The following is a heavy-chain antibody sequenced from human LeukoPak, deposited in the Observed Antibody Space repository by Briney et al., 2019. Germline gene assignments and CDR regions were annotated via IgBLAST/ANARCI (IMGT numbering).Heavy chain of an antibody. CDR2: INHSGST. V-gene: IGHV4-34*01. CDR3: ARSVSMGSGWYDY. D-gene: IGHD6-19*01. J-gene: IGHJ4*02. Sequence: SETLSLTCAVYGGSFSGYYWSWIRQPPGKGLEWIGEINHSGSTNYNPSLKSRVTISVDTSKNQSSLKLSSVTAADTAVYYCARSVSMGSGWYDYWGQGTLVTVSS. CDR1: GGSFSGYY.